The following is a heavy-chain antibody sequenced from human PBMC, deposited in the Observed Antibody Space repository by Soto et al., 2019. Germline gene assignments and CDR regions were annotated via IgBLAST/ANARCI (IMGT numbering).Heavy chain of an antibody. V-gene: IGHV3-23*01. J-gene: IGHJ4*02. D-gene: IGHD3-22*01. CDR2: ISASGGGST. Sequence: GGSLRLSCVASGFTFSSYAMSWVRQAPGKGLEWVSAISASGGGSTYYADSVKGRFTISRDNSKNTLYLQMNSLRAEDTAVYYCAIDYDRSGYYFEPLDYWGQGTLVTVSS. CDR3: AIDYDRSGYYFEPLDY. CDR1: GFTFSSYA.